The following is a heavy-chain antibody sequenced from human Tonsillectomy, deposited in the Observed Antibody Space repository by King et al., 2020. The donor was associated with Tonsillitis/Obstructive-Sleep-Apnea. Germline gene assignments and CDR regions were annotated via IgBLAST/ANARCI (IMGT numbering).Heavy chain of an antibody. CDR2: INHSGST. V-gene: IGHV4-34*01. J-gene: IGHJ4*02. CDR1: GGSFSGYY. D-gene: IGHD5-24*01. CDR3: ARGGRDGYNEDFDY. Sequence: VQLQQWGAGPLKPSETLSLTCAVYGGSFSGYYWSWIRQPPGKGLEWIGEINHSGSTNYNPSLKSRVTISVDTSKNQFSLKLSSVTAADTAVYYCARGGRDGYNEDFDYWGQGTLVTVSS.